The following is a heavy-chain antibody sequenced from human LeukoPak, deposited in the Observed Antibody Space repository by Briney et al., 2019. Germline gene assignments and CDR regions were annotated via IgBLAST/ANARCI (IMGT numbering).Heavy chain of an antibody. CDR2: INHSGST. Sequence: SETLSLTCAVYGGSFSGYYWSWIRQPPGKGLEWIGEINHSGSTNYNPSLKSRVTISVDTSKNQFSLKLSSMTAADTAVYYCARERDDSSGYYLEDYWGQGTLVTVSS. D-gene: IGHD3-22*01. CDR3: ARERDDSSGYYLEDY. CDR1: GGSFSGYY. J-gene: IGHJ4*02. V-gene: IGHV4-34*01.